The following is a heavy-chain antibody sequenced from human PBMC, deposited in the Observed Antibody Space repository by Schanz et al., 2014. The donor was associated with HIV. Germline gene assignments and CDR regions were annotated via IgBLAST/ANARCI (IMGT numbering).Heavy chain of an antibody. Sequence: EVQLAESGGCLAQPGGSLRLSCLASGFAFSSYSMNWVRQAPGKGLEWLAYIGGGESSNRYYADFVKGRFTISRDNAKNSLYLQMSSLRADDTAVYYCARDSGPGIYWGQGTLVTVSS. V-gene: IGHV3-48*04. J-gene: IGHJ4*02. D-gene: IGHD3-10*01. CDR3: ARDSGPGIY. CDR2: IGGGESSNR. CDR1: GFAFSSYS.